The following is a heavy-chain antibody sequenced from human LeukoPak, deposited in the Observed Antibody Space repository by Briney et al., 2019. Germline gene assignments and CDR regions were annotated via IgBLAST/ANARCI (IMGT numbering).Heavy chain of an antibody. CDR2: IYTSGST. CDR3: ARVDLRAAYFDY. D-gene: IGHD2-15*01. Sequence: PSETLSLTCTVSGGSISSYYWSWIRQPAGKGLEWIGRIYTSGSTGYNPSLKSQVTMSVDTSKNQFSLKLSSVTAADTAVYYCARVDLRAAYFDYWGQGTLVTVSS. CDR1: GGSISSYY. J-gene: IGHJ4*02. V-gene: IGHV4-4*07.